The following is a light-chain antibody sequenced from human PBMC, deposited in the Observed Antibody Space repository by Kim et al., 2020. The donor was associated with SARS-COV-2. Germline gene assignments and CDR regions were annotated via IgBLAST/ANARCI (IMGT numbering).Light chain of an antibody. CDR3: QQYNDWPLT. CDR1: QSVSSD. CDR2: GAS. V-gene: IGKV3-15*01. J-gene: IGKJ4*01. Sequence: VSPGERAPLSCRASQSVSSDLAWYQQKPGQAPRLLIYGASTRATGISARFSGSGSWTEFTLSISSLQSEDSAVYYCQQYNDWPLTFGGGTKVDIK.